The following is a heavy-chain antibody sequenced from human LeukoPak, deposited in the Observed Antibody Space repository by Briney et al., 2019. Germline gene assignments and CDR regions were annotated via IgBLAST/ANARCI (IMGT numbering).Heavy chain of an antibody. Sequence: GGSLRLSCAASGFTFSVSAIHWVRQASGKGLEWVGRIGSKANSYATAYAASVKGRFTISRDDSKNTAYLQMNTLKTEDTAVYYCTRALYYYDSSGYYGHLDYWGQGTLVTVSS. D-gene: IGHD3-22*01. CDR3: TRALYYYDSSGYYGHLDY. CDR1: GFTFSVSA. V-gene: IGHV3-73*01. CDR2: IGSKANSYAT. J-gene: IGHJ4*02.